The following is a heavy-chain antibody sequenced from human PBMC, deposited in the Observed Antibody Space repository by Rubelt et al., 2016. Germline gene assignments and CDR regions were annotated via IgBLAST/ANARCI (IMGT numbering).Heavy chain of an antibody. Sequence: EVQLVESGGGLVQPGGSLRLSCAASGFTFSSYSMNWVRQAPGKGLEWVSYISSSSSTIYSAEAVKGRFTISRDNAKNSLYLQMNSLRAEDTAVYYCAREVTAVAASEFDYWGQGTLVTVSS. CDR3: AREVTAVAASEFDY. D-gene: IGHD6-19*01. CDR1: GFTFSSYS. V-gene: IGHV3-48*04. J-gene: IGHJ4*02. CDR2: ISSSSSTI.